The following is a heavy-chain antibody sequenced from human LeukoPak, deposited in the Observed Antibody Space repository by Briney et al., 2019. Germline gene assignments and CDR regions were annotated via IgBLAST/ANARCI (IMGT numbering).Heavy chain of an antibody. CDR2: ISSSSSYI. J-gene: IGHJ6*03. CDR1: GFTFGDYA. D-gene: IGHD3-16*01. CDR3: AKDRLRDYYYMDV. Sequence: GRSLRLSCTASGFTFGDYAVSWVRQAPGKGLEWVSSISSSSSYIYYADSVKGRFTISRDNSKNTLYLQMNSLRAEDTAVYYCAKDRLRDYYYMDVWGKGTTVTISS. V-gene: IGHV3-21*01.